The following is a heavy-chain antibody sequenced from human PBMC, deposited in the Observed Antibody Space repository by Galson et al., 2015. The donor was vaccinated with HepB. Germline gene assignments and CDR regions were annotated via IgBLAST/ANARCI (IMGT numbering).Heavy chain of an antibody. Sequence: GSLRLSCAASGFTLSTYNMNWVRQAPGKGLEWVSFIDIGNTFIKYTESVKGRFTISRDDAKNSLYLQMSSLRAEDTALYYCARDLGTSRRAYDIWGQGTLVTVSS. CDR3: ARDLGTSRRAYDI. D-gene: IGHD1-1*01. V-gene: IGHV3-21*01. CDR2: IDIGNTFI. CDR1: GFTLSTYN. J-gene: IGHJ3*02.